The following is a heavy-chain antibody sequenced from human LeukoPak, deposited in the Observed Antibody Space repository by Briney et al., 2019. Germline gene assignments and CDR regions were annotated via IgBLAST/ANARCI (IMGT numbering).Heavy chain of an antibody. D-gene: IGHD6-6*01. J-gene: IGHJ4*02. CDR2: ISWNSGSI. CDR3: ARLTQLARGRY. CDR1: GFTFDDYA. V-gene: IGHV3-9*01. Sequence: GGSLRLSCAASGFTFDDYAMHWVRQAPGKGLEWVSGISWNSGSIGYADSVKGRFTISRDNAENSLYLQMSSLRAEDTAVYYCARLTQLARGRYWGQGTLVTVSS.